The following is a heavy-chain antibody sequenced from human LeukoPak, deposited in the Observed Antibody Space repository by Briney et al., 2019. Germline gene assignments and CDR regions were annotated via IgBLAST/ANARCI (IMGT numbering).Heavy chain of an antibody. V-gene: IGHV3-48*02. Sequence: GGSLRLSCAASGFTFSSYSINWVRQAPGKGLEWISYISSSSSTIYYADSVKGRFTISRDNAKNSLYLQMNSLRDEDAAVYYCARDALHPRWFFDLWGRGTLVTISS. J-gene: IGHJ2*01. CDR2: ISSSSSTI. CDR3: ARDALHPRWFFDL. D-gene: IGHD4-11*01. CDR1: GFTFSSYS.